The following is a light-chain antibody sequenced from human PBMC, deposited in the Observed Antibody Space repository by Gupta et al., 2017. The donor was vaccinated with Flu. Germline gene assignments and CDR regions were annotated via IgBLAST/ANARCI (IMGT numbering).Light chain of an antibody. CDR1: QIVRRSY. CDR3: QQNCWSPPST. Sequence: TLSWSPGERATLACMVSQIVRRSYLDWYKQKPGQAPRLLIYGAPSRDTGIPDRFTATGYRTEFTLTISRREPEDFAVYYCQQNCWSPPSTFGQGTKVEIK. CDR2: GAP. J-gene: IGKJ1*01. V-gene: IGKV3-20*01.